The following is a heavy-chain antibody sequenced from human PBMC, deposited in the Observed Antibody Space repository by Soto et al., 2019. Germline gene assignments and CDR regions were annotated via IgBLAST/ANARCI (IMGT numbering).Heavy chain of an antibody. V-gene: IGHV1-8*01. Sequence: ASVKVSCKACGYTFTSYDINWVRQATGQGRDWMGWMNPNSGNTGYAQKFQGRVTMTRNTSISTAYMEQSSLRSEDTAVYYCARGKKSIPYYDFWSGYKNYYYYYMAVWGKGPTVTVSS. CDR3: ARGKKSIPYYDFWSGYKNYYYYYMAV. CDR1: GYTFTSYD. D-gene: IGHD3-3*01. J-gene: IGHJ6*03. CDR2: MNPNSGNT.